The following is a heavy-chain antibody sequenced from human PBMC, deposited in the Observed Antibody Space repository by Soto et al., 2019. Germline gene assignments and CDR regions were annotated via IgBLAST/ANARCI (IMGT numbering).Heavy chain of an antibody. CDR1: GFTFDDYT. Sequence: GGSLRLSCAASGFTFDDYTMHWVRQAPGKDLEWVSLISWDGGSTYYADSVKGRFTISRDNSKNSLYLQMNSLRTEDTALYYCAKDIHILTCYPRNYYYGMDVWGQGSTVPVAS. CDR3: AKDIHILTCYPRNYYYGMDV. V-gene: IGHV3-43*01. D-gene: IGHD3-9*01. J-gene: IGHJ6*02. CDR2: ISWDGGST.